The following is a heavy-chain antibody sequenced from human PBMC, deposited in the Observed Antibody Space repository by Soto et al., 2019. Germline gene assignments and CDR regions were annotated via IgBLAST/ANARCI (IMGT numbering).Heavy chain of an antibody. D-gene: IGHD6-13*01. CDR3: ARAGYSSSSWFDP. J-gene: IGHJ5*02. V-gene: IGHV1-69*02. Sequence: QVQLVQSGAEVKKPGSSVKVSCKASGGTFSSYTISWVRQAPGQGLEWMGRIIPILGIANYAQKFQGRVTITADKSTSTAYMELSSLRSEDTAVYYCARAGYSSSSWFDPWGQGTLVTVSS. CDR1: GGTFSSYT. CDR2: IIPILGIA.